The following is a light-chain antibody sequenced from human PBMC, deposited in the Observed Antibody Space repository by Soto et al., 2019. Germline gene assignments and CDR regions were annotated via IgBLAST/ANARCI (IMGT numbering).Light chain of an antibody. CDR2: KAS. CDR3: QQSFT. J-gene: IGKJ3*01. CDR1: QSISSW. V-gene: IGKV1-5*03. Sequence: DIQMTQSPSTLSASVGDRVTITCRASQSISSWLAWYQQKPGKAPKLLIYKASTLESGFPSRFSSSGPGTEFTPTISSLQPDDFATYYCQQSFTFGPGTKVDIK.